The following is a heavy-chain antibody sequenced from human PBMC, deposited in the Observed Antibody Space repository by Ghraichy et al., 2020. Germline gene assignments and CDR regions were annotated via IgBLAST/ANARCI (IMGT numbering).Heavy chain of an antibody. V-gene: IGHV1-69*02. CDR2: IIPILGIA. CDR3: ARGFYGSGSYLAY. D-gene: IGHD3-10*01. J-gene: IGHJ4*02. Sequence: SVKVSCKASGGTFSSYTISWVRQAPGQGLEWMGRIIPILGIANYAQKFQGRVTITADKSTSTAYMELSSLRSEDTAVYYCARGFYGSGSYLAYWGQGTLVTVSS. CDR1: GGTFSSYT.